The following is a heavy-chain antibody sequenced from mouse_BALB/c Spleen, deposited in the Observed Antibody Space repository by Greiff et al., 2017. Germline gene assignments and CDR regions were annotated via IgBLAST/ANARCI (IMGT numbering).Heavy chain of an antibody. J-gene: IGHJ3*01. CDR2: INPSNGRT. CDR1: GYTFTSYW. V-gene: IGHV1S81*02. D-gene: IGHD1-1*01. CDR3: ARDGIYYYGSSSAWFAY. Sequence: QVQLQQPGAELVKPGASVKLSCKASGYTFTSYWMHWVKQRPGQGLEWIGEINPSNGRTNYNEKFKSKATLTVDKSSSTAYMQLSSLTSEDSAVYYCARDGIYYYGSSSAWFAYWGQGTLVTVSA.